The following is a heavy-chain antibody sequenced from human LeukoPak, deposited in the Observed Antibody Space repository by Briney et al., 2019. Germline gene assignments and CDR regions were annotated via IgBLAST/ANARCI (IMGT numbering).Heavy chain of an antibody. Sequence: ASVKVSCKVSGYTLTEFSMHWVRQAPGKGLEWLGGFDPEDGETIYAQKFQGRVTMTEDTSTDTAYMELSSLRSEDTAVYYCATDFSTNTTVTTNYWGQGTLVTVSS. J-gene: IGHJ4*02. V-gene: IGHV1-24*01. D-gene: IGHD4-17*01. CDR1: GYTLTEFS. CDR3: ATDFSTNTTVTTNY. CDR2: FDPEDGET.